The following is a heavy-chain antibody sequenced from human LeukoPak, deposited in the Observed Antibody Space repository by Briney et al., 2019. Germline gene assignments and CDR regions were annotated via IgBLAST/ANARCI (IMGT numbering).Heavy chain of an antibody. V-gene: IGHV3-30*02. D-gene: IGHD4-17*01. Sequence: GGSLRLSCAASGFTFSSYGMHWVRQAPGKGLEWVAFIRYDGSNKYYADSVRRRFTIYRDNSKNTLYLQMNSVRAEDTAVYYCAKRSGDYGDYYFDYWGQGTLVTVSS. J-gene: IGHJ4*02. CDR3: AKRSGDYGDYYFDY. CDR2: IRYDGSNK. CDR1: GFTFSSYG.